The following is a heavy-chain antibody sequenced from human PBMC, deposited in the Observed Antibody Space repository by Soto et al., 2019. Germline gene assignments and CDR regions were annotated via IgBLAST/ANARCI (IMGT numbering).Heavy chain of an antibody. Sequence: QVQLVQSGAEVKKPGASVKVSCKASGYTFTSYGISWVRQAPGQGLEWMGWISAYNGNTNYAQKLQGRVTMTTDTSTSPAYMGLRSQRSDDTAVYYCARLLGRTIFGVDRPGSRFDPWGQGTLVTVSS. J-gene: IGHJ5*02. CDR1: GYTFTSYG. D-gene: IGHD3-3*01. CDR3: ARLLGRTIFGVDRPGSRFDP. V-gene: IGHV1-18*01. CDR2: ISAYNGNT.